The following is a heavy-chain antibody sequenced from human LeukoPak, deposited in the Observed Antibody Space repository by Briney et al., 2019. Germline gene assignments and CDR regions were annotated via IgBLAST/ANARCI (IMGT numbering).Heavy chain of an antibody. Sequence: PGGSLRLSCAVSGFTFSSYAMSWVRQAPGKGLEWVSTISGSGGSTYYADSVKGRFTISRDNSKNTLYLQMNSLRAEDTAVYYCAKVARRDGYNHPFDYWGQGTLVTVSS. CDR3: AKVARRDGYNHPFDY. CDR2: ISGSGGST. J-gene: IGHJ4*02. V-gene: IGHV3-23*01. D-gene: IGHD5-24*01. CDR1: GFTFSSYA.